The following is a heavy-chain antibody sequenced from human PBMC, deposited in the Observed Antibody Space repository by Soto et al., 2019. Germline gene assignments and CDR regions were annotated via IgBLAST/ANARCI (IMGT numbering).Heavy chain of an antibody. CDR3: ARNGQYYYDSSRYSHDAFDI. Sequence: ASVKVSCKASGYTFTSYGISWVRQAPGQGLEWMGWISAYNGNTNYAQKLQGRVTMTTDTSTSTAYMELRSLRSDDTAVYYCARNGQYYYDSSRYSHDAFDIWGQGTMVTVSS. D-gene: IGHD3-22*01. CDR1: GYTFTSYG. J-gene: IGHJ3*02. V-gene: IGHV1-18*01. CDR2: ISAYNGNT.